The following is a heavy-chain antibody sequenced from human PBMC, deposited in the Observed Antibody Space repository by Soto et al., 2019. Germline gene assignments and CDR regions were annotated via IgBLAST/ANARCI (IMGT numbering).Heavy chain of an antibody. Sequence: QVQLVQSGAELKKPGSSVKVSCKASGDTFSFYTINWVRQAPGLGLEWMGRVNPILSMSNYAQKFQGRVTMTADKSTSTAYMDLRSLRSEDTAFYYCATSYGAGSRAFDYWGQGALVTVSS. J-gene: IGHJ4*02. CDR3: ATSYGAGSRAFDY. CDR1: GDTFSFYT. V-gene: IGHV1-69*02. CDR2: VNPILSMS. D-gene: IGHD3-10*01.